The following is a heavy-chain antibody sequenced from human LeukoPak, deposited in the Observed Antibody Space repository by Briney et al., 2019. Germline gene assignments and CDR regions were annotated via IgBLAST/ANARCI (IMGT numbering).Heavy chain of an antibody. V-gene: IGHV3-64*01. J-gene: IGHJ4*02. D-gene: IGHD5-24*01. Sequence: GGSLRLTCAASGFTFSSYAMYWVRQAPGKGLEYVSGISSNGDSTYHANSVKGRFTISRDNSKITVYLQMGSLRAEDTALYYCARSRERHYDYWGQGTLVTVPS. CDR2: ISSNGDST. CDR3: ARSRERHYDY. CDR1: GFTFSSYA.